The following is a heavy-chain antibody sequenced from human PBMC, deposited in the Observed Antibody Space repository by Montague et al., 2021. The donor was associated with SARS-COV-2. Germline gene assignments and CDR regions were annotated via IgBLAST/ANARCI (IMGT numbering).Heavy chain of an antibody. CDR3: ERDTVGDFWIGNYFDY. V-gene: IGHV4-4*07. D-gene: IGHD3-3*01. J-gene: IGHJ4*02. CDR2: IYASGST. CDR1: GRSISTQF. Sequence: SETLSLTCTVPGRSISTQFWNCNRQPAVNGLERIGRIYASGSTHYNPSLRSRLTMSVDTSKNQFSLRLTSVTAADTAVYYCERDTVGDFWIGNYFDYWGQGTLVTVSS.